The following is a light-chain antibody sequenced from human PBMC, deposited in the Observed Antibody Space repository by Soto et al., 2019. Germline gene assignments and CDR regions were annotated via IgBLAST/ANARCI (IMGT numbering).Light chain of an antibody. CDR1: QLLRSD. Sequence: IQMTQSPSSLSASVGERVTITCRASQLLRSDLGWYQQKPGEVPRLLIYSASTLQSGVPSRFSGSASGTDFTLTISSLQPEDSATYYCLQDYNYPQTFGQGTKVEIK. V-gene: IGKV1-6*01. CDR3: LQDYNYPQT. CDR2: SAS. J-gene: IGKJ1*01.